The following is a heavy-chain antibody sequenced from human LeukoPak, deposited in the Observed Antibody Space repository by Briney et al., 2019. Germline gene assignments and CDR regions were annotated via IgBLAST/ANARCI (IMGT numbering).Heavy chain of an antibody. J-gene: IGHJ4*02. CDR2: IYYSGST. D-gene: IGHD3-10*01. Sequence: SETLSLTCTVSGGSISSYYWSWLRQPPGKGLEWIGYIYYSGSTNYNPSLKSRVTISVDTSKNQFSLKLSSVTAADTAVYYCASYSGSSSYWGQGTLVTVSS. CDR3: ASYSGSSSY. V-gene: IGHV4-59*01. CDR1: GGSISSYY.